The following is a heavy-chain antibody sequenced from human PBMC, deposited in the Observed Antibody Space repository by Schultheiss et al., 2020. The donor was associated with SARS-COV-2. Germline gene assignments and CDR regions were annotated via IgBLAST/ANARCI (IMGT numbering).Heavy chain of an antibody. V-gene: IGHV4-39*01. CDR3: ARQGDIVVVPAAIDFDY. CDR1: GGSISSSSYY. D-gene: IGHD2-2*01. Sequence: GSLRLSCTVSGGSISSSSYYWGWIRQPPGKGLEWIGSIYYSGSTYYNPSLKSRVTISVDTSKNQFSLKLSSVTAADTAVYYCARQGDIVVVPAAIDFDYWGQGTLVTVSS. CDR2: IYYSGST. J-gene: IGHJ4*02.